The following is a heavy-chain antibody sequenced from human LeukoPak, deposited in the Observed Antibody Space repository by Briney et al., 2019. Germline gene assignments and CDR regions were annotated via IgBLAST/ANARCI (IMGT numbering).Heavy chain of an antibody. CDR1: GFTFSSYG. CDR3: AKGRVSSNGWTFNDY. Sequence: GGSLRLSCAASGFTFSSYGMSWVRQAPGKGLEWVSSFSGSGGTTYYADSVKGRFTISRDNSKDTLYLQMNSLRAEDTAVYYCAKGRVSSNGWTFNDYWGQGTLVTVSS. J-gene: IGHJ4*02. CDR2: FSGSGGTT. D-gene: IGHD3-22*01. V-gene: IGHV3-23*01.